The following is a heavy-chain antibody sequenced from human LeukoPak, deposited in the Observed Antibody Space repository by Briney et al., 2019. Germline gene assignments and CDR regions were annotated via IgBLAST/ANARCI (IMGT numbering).Heavy chain of an antibody. CDR2: IYPGDSDT. D-gene: IGHD2-8*01. V-gene: IGHV5-51*01. Sequence: GESLKISCKGSGYSITSYWIGWVRQMPGKGLEWMGIIYPGDSDTRYSPSFQGQVTISADKSINTAYLQWRSLKASDTAMYYCARSSGLYARIDSWGQGTLATVSS. J-gene: IGHJ5*01. CDR3: ARSSGLYARIDS. CDR1: GYSITSYW.